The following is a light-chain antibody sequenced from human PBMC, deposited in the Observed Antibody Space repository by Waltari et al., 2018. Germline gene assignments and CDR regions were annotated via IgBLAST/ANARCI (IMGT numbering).Light chain of an antibody. CDR1: QSLSSN. V-gene: IGKV3-15*01. Sequence: EIVMTQSPATLSVSPGERATLSCRASQSLSSNLAWYQQKPGQAPRLLFYGASITATGIPARFSGSGSGTEFTLTINSMQSEDFAVYYCQQYNNWPLLFGQGTKVEIK. CDR2: GAS. J-gene: IGKJ1*01. CDR3: QQYNNWPLL.